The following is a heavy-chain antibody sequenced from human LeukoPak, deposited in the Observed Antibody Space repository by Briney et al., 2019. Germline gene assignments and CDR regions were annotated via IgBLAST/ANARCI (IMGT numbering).Heavy chain of an antibody. V-gene: IGHV3-66*01. CDR3: ANSQSWGSYFDY. CDR2: IYSGGST. Sequence: GGSLRLSCAASGFTVSSNYMSWVRQVPGKGLEWVSIIYSGGSTYYADSVKGRFTISRDNSKNTLYLQMNSLRAEDTAVYYCANSQSWGSYFDYWGQGTLVTVSS. D-gene: IGHD3-16*01. CDR1: GFTVSSNY. J-gene: IGHJ4*02.